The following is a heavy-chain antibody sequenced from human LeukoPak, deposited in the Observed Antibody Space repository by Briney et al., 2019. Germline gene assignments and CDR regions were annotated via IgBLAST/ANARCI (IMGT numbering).Heavy chain of an antibody. CDR3: AKDYTGTDY. J-gene: IGHJ4*02. V-gene: IGHV3-30-3*01. CDR1: GFTFSPHA. Sequence: HPGGSLRLSCAASGFTFSPHAMHWVRQAPGKGLKWVAVISSDGSDKYYADSVQGRFTISRDNSKNTLYLQMNSLRPEDTAVYYCAKDYTGTDYWGQGTLVTVSS. CDR2: ISSDGSDK. D-gene: IGHD3-16*01.